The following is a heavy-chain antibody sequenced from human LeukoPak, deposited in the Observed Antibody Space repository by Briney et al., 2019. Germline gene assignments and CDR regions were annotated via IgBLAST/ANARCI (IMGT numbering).Heavy chain of an antibody. CDR3: ARELGD. CDR1: GFTFDDYG. J-gene: IGHJ4*02. D-gene: IGHD1-7*01. V-gene: IGHV3-23*03. CDR2: IYGAGAGIP. Sequence: GGSLRLSCAASGFTFDDYGMSWVRQAPGKGLEWVSVIYGAGAGIPYYIDSVKGRFTISRDNSRNTVYLQMNSLRAEDTAVYYCARELGDWGQGTLVTVSS.